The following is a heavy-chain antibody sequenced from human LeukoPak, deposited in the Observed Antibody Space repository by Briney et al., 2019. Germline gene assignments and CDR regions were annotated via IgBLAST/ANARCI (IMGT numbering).Heavy chain of an antibody. J-gene: IGHJ5*02. CDR1: GYTFAGYY. Sequence: ASVKVSCKASGYTFAGYYMHWVRQAPGQGLEWMGWTNPNSGGTNYAQKFQGRVTMTRDTSISTAYMELSRLRSDDTAVYYCARDFIRAWIGYCSSTSCYEGRWFDPWGQGTLVTVSS. V-gene: IGHV1-2*02. CDR2: TNPNSGGT. CDR3: ARDFIRAWIGYCSSTSCYEGRWFDP. D-gene: IGHD2-2*01.